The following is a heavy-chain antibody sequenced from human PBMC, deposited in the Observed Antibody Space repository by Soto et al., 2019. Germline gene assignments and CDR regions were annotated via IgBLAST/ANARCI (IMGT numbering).Heavy chain of an antibody. CDR1: GGSFSGYY. J-gene: IGHJ4*02. D-gene: IGHD6-13*01. CDR3: ARVDIAAAVLSF. V-gene: IGHV4-34*01. Sequence: SETLSLTCAVYGGSFSGYYWSWIRQPPGKGLEWIGEINHSGSTNYNPSLKSRVTISVDTSKNQFSLKLSSVTAADTAVYYCARVDIAAAVLSFWGQGTLVTVS. CDR2: INHSGST.